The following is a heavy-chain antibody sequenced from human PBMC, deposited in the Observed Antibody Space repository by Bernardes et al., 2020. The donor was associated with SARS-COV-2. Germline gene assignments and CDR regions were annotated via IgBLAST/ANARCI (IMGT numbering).Heavy chain of an antibody. CDR2: TRNKANSYTT. D-gene: IGHD2-21*01. J-gene: IGHJ1*01. Sequence: GGSLRLSCAASGFTFSSYGMHWVRQAPGKGLEWVGRTRNKANSYTTEYAASVKGRFTISRDDSKNSLYLQMNSLKTEDTAVYYCAALFGAEYFQHWGQGTLVTVSS. CDR1: GFTFSSYG. V-gene: IGHV3-72*01. CDR3: AALFGAEYFQH.